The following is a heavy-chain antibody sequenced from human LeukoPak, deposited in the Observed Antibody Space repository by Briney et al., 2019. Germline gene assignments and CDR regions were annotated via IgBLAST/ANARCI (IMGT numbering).Heavy chain of an antibody. V-gene: IGHV3-23*01. CDR3: AKDSSIAAGY. D-gene: IGHD6-25*01. CDR2: ISGSGGST. CDR1: GFTFSRNW. J-gene: IGHJ4*02. Sequence: GGSLRLSCVASGFTFSRNWMSWVRQAPGKGLEWVSAISGSGGSTYYADSVKGRFTISRDNSKNTLYLQMNSLRAEDTAVYYCAKDSSIAAGYWGQGTLVTVSS.